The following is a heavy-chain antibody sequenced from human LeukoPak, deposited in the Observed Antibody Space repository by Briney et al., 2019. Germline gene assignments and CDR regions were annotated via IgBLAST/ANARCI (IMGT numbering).Heavy chain of an antibody. J-gene: IGHJ4*02. V-gene: IGHV1-18*01. Sequence: ASVKVSCKAYGYTFTSYGISWVRQAPGQGLEWMGWISAYNGNTNYAQKLQGRVTMTTDTSTSTAYMELRSLRSDDTAVYYCARGNGYSSGWYVGYYFDYWGQGTLVTVSS. D-gene: IGHD6-19*01. CDR2: ISAYNGNT. CDR3: ARGNGYSSGWYVGYYFDY. CDR1: GYTFTSYG.